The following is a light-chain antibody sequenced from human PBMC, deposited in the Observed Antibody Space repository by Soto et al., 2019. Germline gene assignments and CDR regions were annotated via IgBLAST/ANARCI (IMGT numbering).Light chain of an antibody. Sequence: QSALTQPRSVSGSPGQSVTISCTGTSSDVGGYNYVSWYQQHPGKAPKLMIYDVSKRSSGVPDRFSGSKSGNTASLTISGLQAEDEADYYCCSYAGSYKGYVFGTGTQLTVL. J-gene: IGLJ1*01. CDR1: SSDVGGYNY. V-gene: IGLV2-11*01. CDR2: DVS. CDR3: CSYAGSYKGYV.